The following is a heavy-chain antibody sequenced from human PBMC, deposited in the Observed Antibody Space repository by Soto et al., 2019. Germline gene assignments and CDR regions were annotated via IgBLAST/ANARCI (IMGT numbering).Heavy chain of an antibody. CDR3: ARAPDERQFLAWLFTFDY. J-gene: IGHJ4*02. V-gene: IGHV1-8*01. Sequence: QVQLVQSGAEVKKPGASVKVSCKASGYTFTSYDINWVRQATGQGLEWMGWMNPNSGNTGYAQKFQGRVTMTRNTSISTAYMELSSLRSEDTAVYYCARAPDERQFLAWLFTFDYWGQGTLVTVSS. D-gene: IGHD3-3*01. CDR1: GYTFTSYD. CDR2: MNPNSGNT.